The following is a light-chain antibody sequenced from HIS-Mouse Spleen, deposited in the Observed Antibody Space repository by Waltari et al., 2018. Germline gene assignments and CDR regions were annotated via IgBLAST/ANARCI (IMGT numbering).Light chain of an antibody. J-gene: IGLJ2*01. CDR2: DDS. V-gene: IGLV3-21*03. CDR1: NIGSKS. Sequence: SYVLTQPPSVSVAPGKTARITCGGNNIGSKSVHWYQQKPGQAPLLVVYDDSDRPSGSPERFSGSNAGNTATLTISRVEAGDEADYCCQVWDSSSDHVVFGGGTKLTVL. CDR3: QVWDSSSDHVV.